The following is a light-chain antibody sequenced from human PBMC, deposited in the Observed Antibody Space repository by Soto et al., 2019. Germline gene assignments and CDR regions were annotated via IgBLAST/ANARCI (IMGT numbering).Light chain of an antibody. Sequence: EIVMTQSPATLSVSPGERATLSCRASQSVSSNLGWYQQKPGQAPRLLIYGASTRATGIPARFSGSGSGTELTLTISSLQSEDFAIYYCQQYNNWPPLTFGGGTKVEIK. CDR1: QSVSSN. J-gene: IGKJ4*01. CDR2: GAS. CDR3: QQYNNWPPLT. V-gene: IGKV3-15*01.